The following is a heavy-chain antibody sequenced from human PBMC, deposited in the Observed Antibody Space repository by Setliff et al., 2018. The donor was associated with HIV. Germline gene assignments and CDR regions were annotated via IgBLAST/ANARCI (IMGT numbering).Heavy chain of an antibody. Sequence: PSETLSLTCTVSGGSIRTGAYYWGWIRQPPGKGLEWIGSIYYDGRTFYKPSLKSRLTISDDTSKNQFSLSLNSVTAADTAVYFCARGGAVSADFDSWGQGTLVTVSS. V-gene: IGHV4-39*07. CDR1: GGSIRTGAYY. J-gene: IGHJ5*01. CDR2: IYYDGRT. D-gene: IGHD3-16*01. CDR3: ARGGAVSADFDS.